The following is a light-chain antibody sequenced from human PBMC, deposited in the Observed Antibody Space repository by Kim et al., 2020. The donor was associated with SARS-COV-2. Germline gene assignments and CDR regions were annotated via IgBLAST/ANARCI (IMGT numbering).Light chain of an antibody. CDR2: EDN. Sequence: LTQPHSVSESPGKTVTISCTRSSGSIASNYVQWYQQRPGSAPTTVIYEDNQRPSGVPDRFSGSIDSSSNSASLTISGLKTEDEADYYCQSYDSSNLLLVFGGGTQLTVL. CDR1: SGSIASNY. J-gene: IGLJ3*02. V-gene: IGLV6-57*04. CDR3: QSYDSSNLLLV.